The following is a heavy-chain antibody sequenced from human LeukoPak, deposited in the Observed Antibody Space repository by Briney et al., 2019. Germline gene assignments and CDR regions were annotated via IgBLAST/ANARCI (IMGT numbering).Heavy chain of an antibody. J-gene: IGHJ4*02. CDR1: GYTFTRCA. V-gene: IGHV1-18*01. Sequence: ASVKVSCKASGYTFTRCAISWVRQAPGQGLEWMGWISAYNVNTNSAQKLQGRFTMTTDTSTSTAYMQLRSLRSDDTAVYYCARLNYRPIIKFFDYWGQGTLVTVSS. D-gene: IGHD4-11*01. CDR3: ARLNYRPIIKFFDY. CDR2: ISAYNVNT.